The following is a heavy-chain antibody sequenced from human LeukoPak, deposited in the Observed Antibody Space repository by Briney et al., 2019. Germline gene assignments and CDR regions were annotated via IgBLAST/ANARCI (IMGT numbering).Heavy chain of an antibody. Sequence: SETLSLTCSVSGYSITSDYFWGWIRQPPGKGLEWIGSIYYDGYTYYNPSLKSRVTISVDTSKNQFSLKLTSVTAADTAVYYCARGLITVTNNWFDPWGQGTLVTVSS. V-gene: IGHV4-38-2*02. CDR2: IYYDGYT. D-gene: IGHD4-17*01. J-gene: IGHJ5*02. CDR3: ARGLITVTNNWFDP. CDR1: GYSITSDYF.